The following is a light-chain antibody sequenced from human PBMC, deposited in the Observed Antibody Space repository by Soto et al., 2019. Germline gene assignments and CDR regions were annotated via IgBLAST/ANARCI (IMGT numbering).Light chain of an antibody. CDR1: QDIRSW. CDR2: AAS. V-gene: IGKV1-12*01. CDR3: QQANAFPHT. Sequence: DIRMTQSPSSVSASVGDRVTITCRASQDIRSWLTWYQQKPGKAPKLLIYAASTLQSGVPSRFSGRGSGTDFTLTINSLQPEDFATYYCQQANAFPHTFGQGTKLEIK. J-gene: IGKJ2*01.